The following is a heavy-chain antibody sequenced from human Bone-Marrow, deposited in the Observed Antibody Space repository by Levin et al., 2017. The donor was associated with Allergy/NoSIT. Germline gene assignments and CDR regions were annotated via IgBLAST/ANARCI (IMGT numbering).Heavy chain of an antibody. J-gene: IGHJ6*03. CDR3: AKDVSGYYSGHYFYMDV. CDR2: IRSDSGNI. D-gene: IGHD3-3*01. CDR1: GFPFRSYS. Sequence: LSLTCAASGFPFRSYSMNWVRQAPGKGLEWVSSIRSDSGNIHYADSVKGRFTISRDNAKNSLWLQMNSLRAEDTAVYYCAKDVSGYYSGHYFYMDVWGKGTTVIVSS. V-gene: IGHV3-21*01.